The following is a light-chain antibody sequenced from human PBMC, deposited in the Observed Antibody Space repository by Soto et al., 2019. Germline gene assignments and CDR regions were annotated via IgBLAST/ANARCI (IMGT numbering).Light chain of an antibody. CDR1: QSVSNN. CDR3: QQYNNWPRT. V-gene: IGKV3-15*01. J-gene: IGKJ1*01. CDR2: GPS. Sequence: EIALTQSPGPLSLSPGERATLSCRASQSVSNNYLAWYQQKPGQAPRLIIYGPSTRATGIPARFSGSGSGTEFTLTISSLQSEDVALYYCQQYNNWPRTLGQGTKVDIK.